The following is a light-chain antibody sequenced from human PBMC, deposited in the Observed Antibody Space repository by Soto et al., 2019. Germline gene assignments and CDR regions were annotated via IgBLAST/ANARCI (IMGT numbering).Light chain of an antibody. CDR3: QQYNNWPFT. V-gene: IGKV3-15*01. CDR2: GAS. J-gene: IGKJ3*01. CDR1: QSISSN. Sequence: EIVMTQSPATLSVSPGERATLSCRASQSISSNLAWYQQKPGQAPRLLIYGASTRATGIPATFSGSGSGTEFTLTIRSLQSEDFAVYYCQQYNNWPFTFGPGTQVDIK.